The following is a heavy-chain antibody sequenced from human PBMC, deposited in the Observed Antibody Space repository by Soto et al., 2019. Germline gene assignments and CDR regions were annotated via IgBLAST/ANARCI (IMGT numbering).Heavy chain of an antibody. Sequence: GGPQRVSCAAAGFTFSGYWRHWVRQAPGKGLVWVSRINSDGSSTSYADSVKGRFTISRDNAKNTLYLQMNSLRAEDTAVYYCARASYGGDYGMDVWGQGTTVTVSS. V-gene: IGHV3-74*01. CDR1: GFTFSGYW. D-gene: IGHD4-17*01. J-gene: IGHJ6*02. CDR3: ARASYGGDYGMDV. CDR2: INSDGSST.